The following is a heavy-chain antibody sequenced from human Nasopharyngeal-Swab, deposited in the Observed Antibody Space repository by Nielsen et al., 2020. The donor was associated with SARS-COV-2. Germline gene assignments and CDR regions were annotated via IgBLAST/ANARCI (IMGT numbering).Heavy chain of an antibody. J-gene: IGHJ4*02. Sequence: GGSLRLSCAASGFTFSSYAMHWVRQAPGKGLEWVAVISYDGNNKYYADSVKGRFTISRDNSKNTLYLQMNSLRAEDTAVYYCARDQLGDTAMVTLDYWGQGTLVTVSS. V-gene: IGHV3-30*04. CDR2: ISYDGNNK. D-gene: IGHD5-18*01. CDR3: ARDQLGDTAMVTLDY. CDR1: GFTFSSYA.